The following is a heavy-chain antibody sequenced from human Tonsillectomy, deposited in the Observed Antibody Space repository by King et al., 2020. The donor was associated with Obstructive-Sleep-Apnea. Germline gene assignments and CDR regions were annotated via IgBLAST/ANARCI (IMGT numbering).Heavy chain of an antibody. D-gene: IGHD6-19*01. CDR3: AKDQGHSSSHQSDYYHYGMDV. J-gene: IGHJ6*02. Sequence: QLVQSGGGVVQPGRSLRLSCAASGFSFSSYAMHWVRQAPGKGLEWVAVIWYDGGNKYYADSVKGRFTISRDNSKKMMHVQMNSLTAEDTAVYYCAKDQGHSSSHQSDYYHYGMDVWGQGTTVIVSS. CDR1: GFSFSSYA. CDR2: IWYDGGNK. V-gene: IGHV3-33*03.